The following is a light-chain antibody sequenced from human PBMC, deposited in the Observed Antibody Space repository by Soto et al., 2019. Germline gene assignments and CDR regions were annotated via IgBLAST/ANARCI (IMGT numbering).Light chain of an antibody. CDR3: QQHDKLPPA. V-gene: IGKV3-15*01. Sequence: IVMTQSPATLSVSPGERATLSCRASQSVGSDLAWYQQKPGQAPRLVIYSASIRAAATPARFSGSGAGTNFSLTISSLQSEDFAVYYCQQHDKLPPAFGQGTKVDIK. J-gene: IGKJ1*01. CDR1: QSVGSD. CDR2: SAS.